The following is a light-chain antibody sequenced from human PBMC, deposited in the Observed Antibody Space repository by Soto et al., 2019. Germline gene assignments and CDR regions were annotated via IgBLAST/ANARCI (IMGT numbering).Light chain of an antibody. V-gene: IGKV3-11*01. CDR1: QSVSSY. CDR3: QQRSNWPLT. Sequence: EIVLTQSPATLSLSPGERATLSCRASQSVSSYLAWYQQKPGQAPRLLIYDASNRATSIPARFSGSGSGADFPLAISRLEREDFAVYYCQQRSNWPLTFGGGTKVEIK. J-gene: IGKJ4*01. CDR2: DAS.